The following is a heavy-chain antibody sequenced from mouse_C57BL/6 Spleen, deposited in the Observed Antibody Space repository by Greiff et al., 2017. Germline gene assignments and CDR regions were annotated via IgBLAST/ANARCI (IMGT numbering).Heavy chain of an antibody. J-gene: IGHJ2*01. V-gene: IGHV5-4*01. D-gene: IGHD1-1*01. CDR1: GFTFSSYA. CDR2: ISDGGSYT. CDR3: ARDNYGSSRYYFDY. Sequence: EVHLVESGGGLVKPGGSLKLSCAASGFTFSSYAMSWVRQTPEKRLEWVATISDGGSYTYYPDNVKGRFTISRDNAKNNLYLQMSHLKSEDTAMYYCARDNYGSSRYYFDYWGQGTTLTVSS.